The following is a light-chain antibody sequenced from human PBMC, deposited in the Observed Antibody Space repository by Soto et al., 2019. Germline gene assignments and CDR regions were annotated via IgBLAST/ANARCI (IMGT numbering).Light chain of an antibody. Sequence: EIVLTQSPGTLSLSPGQRATLSCRASESISRDYLAWYQQRLGQAPRLLIYGASSRATGIPDRFSGSGSGTDFTLTISRLEPEDFAVYYCQQYGSSPGTFGQGTKLEIK. CDR2: GAS. CDR3: QQYGSSPGT. J-gene: IGKJ2*02. CDR1: ESISRDY. V-gene: IGKV3-20*01.